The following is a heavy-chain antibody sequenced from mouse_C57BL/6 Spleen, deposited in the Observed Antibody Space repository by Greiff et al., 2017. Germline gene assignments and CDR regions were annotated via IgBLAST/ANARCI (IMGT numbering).Heavy chain of an antibody. J-gene: IGHJ4*01. D-gene: IGHD3-3*01. Sequence: VQLQQSGPELVKPGASVKISCKASGYTFTDYYMNWVKQSHGKSLEWIGDINPNNGGTSYNQKFKGKATVTVDKSSSTAYMELRSLTSEDSAVYYCARWGRDYYAMDYWGQGTSVTVSS. CDR1: GYTFTDYY. CDR3: ARWGRDYYAMDY. CDR2: INPNNGGT. V-gene: IGHV1-26*01.